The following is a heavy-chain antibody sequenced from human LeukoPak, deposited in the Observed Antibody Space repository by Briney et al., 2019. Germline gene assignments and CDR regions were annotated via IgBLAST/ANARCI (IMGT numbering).Heavy chain of an antibody. D-gene: IGHD5-24*01. CDR2: IYSDGSNT. CDR1: GFTFRTTW. J-gene: IGHJ6*02. CDR3: ARDRSYNMDV. V-gene: IGHV3-74*01. Sequence: GGSLRLSCAASGFTFRTTWMNWVRQVPGKGLVWVSRIYSDGSNTIYADSVKGRFTISRDNAKNTLYLQMNSLRVEDTAVYYCARDRSYNMDVWGQGTTVTVSS.